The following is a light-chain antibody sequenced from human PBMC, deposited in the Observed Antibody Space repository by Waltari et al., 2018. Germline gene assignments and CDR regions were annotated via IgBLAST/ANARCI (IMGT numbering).Light chain of an antibody. V-gene: IGKV1-5*03. J-gene: IGKJ3*01. CDR3: QYYYAFSMP. CDR1: QAISNW. Sequence: DSKRTQAPSNLAEHVGERVTHTCRASQAISNWLAWFSQRPGKAPKLLIHKASTLQKGVPSRFSGSGSGTEFTLAISSLQPDDFATSYCQYYYAFSMPFGPG. CDR2: KAS.